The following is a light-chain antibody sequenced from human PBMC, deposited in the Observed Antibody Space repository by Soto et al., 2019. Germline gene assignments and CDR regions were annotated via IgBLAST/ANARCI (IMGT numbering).Light chain of an antibody. CDR1: QSVSVY. CDR3: QQSYSAPWT. J-gene: IGKJ1*01. Sequence: DIQMTQSPSSLSASVADRVTITCRASQSVSVYLNWYHQTPGKAPKLLIYKISSLQSGVPSRFSGSGLGTNFSLTITSLQAEDSGTFCCQQSYSAPWTFGQGTKVEVK. CDR2: KIS. V-gene: IGKV1-39*01.